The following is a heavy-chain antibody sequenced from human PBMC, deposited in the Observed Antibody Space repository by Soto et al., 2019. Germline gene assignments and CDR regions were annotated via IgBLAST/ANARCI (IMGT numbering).Heavy chain of an antibody. J-gene: IGHJ5*02. CDR3: ARDRVIIYTGYELDL. Sequence: QMQLLESGGGVVQPGKALRLSCAASGFAFNSHSMHWVRQAPGKGLEWLALMTSDGSSKFYADSVKGRCTISRDNSKNTLDLEMNSLRSEDTAVYYCARDRVIIYTGYELDLWGQGTLVTVSS. V-gene: IGHV3-30-3*01. D-gene: IGHD3-9*01. CDR2: MTSDGSSK. CDR1: GFAFNSHS.